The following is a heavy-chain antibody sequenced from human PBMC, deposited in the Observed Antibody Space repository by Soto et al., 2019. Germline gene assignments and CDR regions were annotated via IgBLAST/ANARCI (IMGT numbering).Heavy chain of an antibody. V-gene: IGHV4-31*03. D-gene: IGHD3-16*02. J-gene: IGHJ6*01. CDR2: IYYSGST. Sequence: PSETLSLTCTVSGGSLSSGGYYWSWIRKHPGKGLEWIGYIYYSGSTYYNPSLKSRVTISVDTSKNQFSLKLSSVTAADTAVYYCARWQITFGGVIVGDYYYGMDVWGQGTTVTVSS. CDR3: ARWQITFGGVIVGDYYYGMDV. CDR1: GGSLSSGGYY.